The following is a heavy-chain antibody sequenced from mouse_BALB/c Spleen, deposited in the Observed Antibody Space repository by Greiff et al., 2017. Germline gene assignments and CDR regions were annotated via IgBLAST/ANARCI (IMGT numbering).Heavy chain of an antibody. CDR1: GFTFSSYG. J-gene: IGHJ2*01. CDR3: ARDLLLGYFDY. V-gene: IGHV5-6-3*01. Sequence: EVQRVESGGGLVQPGGSLKLSCAASGFTFSSYGMSWVRQTPDKRLELVATINSNGGSTYYPDSVKGRFTISRDNAKNTLYLQMSSLKSEDTAMYYCARDLLLGYFDYWGQGTTLTVSS. CDR2: INSNGGST. D-gene: IGHD2-1*01.